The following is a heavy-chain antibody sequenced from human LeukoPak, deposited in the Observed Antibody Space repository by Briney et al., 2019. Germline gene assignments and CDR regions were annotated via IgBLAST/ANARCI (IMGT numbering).Heavy chain of an antibody. CDR2: ISAYNGNT. CDR3: ARWGAFRGRGHYFDY. D-gene: IGHD3-10*01. V-gene: IGHV1-18*01. J-gene: IGHJ4*02. CDR1: GYTFTSYG. Sequence: GASVKVSCKASGYTFTSYGISWVRQAPGQGLEWMGWISAYNGNTNYAQKLQGRVTMTTDTATSTAYMELRSLRSDDTAVYYCARWGAFRGRGHYFDYWGQGTLVTVSS.